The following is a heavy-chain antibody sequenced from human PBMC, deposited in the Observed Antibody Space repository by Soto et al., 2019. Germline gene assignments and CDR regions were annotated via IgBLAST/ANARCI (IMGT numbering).Heavy chain of an antibody. CDR1: GGSISSSSYY. J-gene: IGHJ4*02. V-gene: IGHV4-39*01. CDR2: IYYSGST. CDR3: ARNDYYDSSGYDY. Sequence: QLQLQESGPGLVKPSETLSLTCTVSGGSISSSSYYWGWIRQPPGKGLEWIGSIYYSGSTYYNPSLKSRVTISVDTSKNQFSLKLSSVTAADTAVYYCARNDYYDSSGYDYWGQGTLVTVSS. D-gene: IGHD3-22*01.